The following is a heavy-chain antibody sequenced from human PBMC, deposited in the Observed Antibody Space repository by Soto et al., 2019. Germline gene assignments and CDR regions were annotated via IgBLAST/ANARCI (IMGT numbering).Heavy chain of an antibody. Sequence: QLQLQESGPGLVKPSETLSLTCTVSGGSISRSSYYWGWIRQPPGKGLEWIGSIYYSGSTYYNLSLEXRVTISVDTSKNQFSLKLSSVTAADTAVYYCARHDYGGFGLWGQGTLVTVSS. CDR2: IYYSGST. D-gene: IGHD4-17*01. J-gene: IGHJ4*02. CDR1: GGSISRSSYY. V-gene: IGHV4-39*01. CDR3: ARHDYGGFGL.